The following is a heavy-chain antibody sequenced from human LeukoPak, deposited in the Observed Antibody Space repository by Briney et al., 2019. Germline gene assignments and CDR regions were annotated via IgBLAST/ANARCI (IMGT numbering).Heavy chain of an antibody. CDR3: ARTVDYDSSGPTWEDY. CDR2: IYPGDSDT. V-gene: IGHV5-51*01. D-gene: IGHD3-22*01. Sequence: GEFLKISCKGSGYSFTSYWIGWVRQMPGKGLEWMGIIYPGDSDTRYSPSFQGQVTISADKSISTAYLQWSSLKASDTAMYYCARTVDYDSSGPTWEDYWGQGTLVTVSS. J-gene: IGHJ4*02. CDR1: GYSFTSYW.